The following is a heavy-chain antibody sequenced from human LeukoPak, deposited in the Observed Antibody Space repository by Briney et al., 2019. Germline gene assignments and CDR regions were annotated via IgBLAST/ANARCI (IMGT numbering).Heavy chain of an antibody. CDR3: TRHGSSRYYGMDV. CDR2: IYSGGST. Sequence: GGSLRLSCAASGFTVSSNYMSWVRQAPGKGLEWVSVIYSGGSTYYADSVKGRFTISRDNSKNTLYLQMNSLRAEDTAVYYCTRHGSSRYYGMDVWGQGTTVTVSS. J-gene: IGHJ6*02. CDR1: GFTVSSNY. D-gene: IGHD6-6*01. V-gene: IGHV3-66*04.